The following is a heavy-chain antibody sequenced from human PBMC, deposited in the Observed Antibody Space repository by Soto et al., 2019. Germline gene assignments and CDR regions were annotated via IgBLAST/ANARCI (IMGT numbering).Heavy chain of an antibody. J-gene: IGHJ6*02. CDR2: IIPIFGTA. CDR3: ARNLGYSSSSGYYGMDV. V-gene: IGHV1-69*01. D-gene: IGHD6-6*01. CDR1: GGTFSSYA. Sequence: QVQLVQSGAEVKKPGSSVKVSCKASGGTFSSYAISWVRQAPGQGFEWMGGIIPIFGTANYAQKFQGRVTITADESTSTAYMELSSLRSEDTAVYYCARNLGYSSSSGYYGMDVWGQGTTVTVSS.